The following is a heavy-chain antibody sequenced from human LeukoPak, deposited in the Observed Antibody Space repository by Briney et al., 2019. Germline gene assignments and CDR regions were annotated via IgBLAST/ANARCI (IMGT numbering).Heavy chain of an antibody. V-gene: IGHV4-34*01. CDR1: GGSFSGYY. J-gene: IGHJ4*02. Sequence: TSETLSLTCAVYGGSFSGYYWSWIRQPPGKGLEWIGEINHSGSTNYNPSLKSRVTISVDTSKNRFSLKLSSVTAADTAVYYCARGLQQQLVAWGQGTLVTVSS. D-gene: IGHD6-13*01. CDR2: INHSGST. CDR3: ARGLQQQLVA.